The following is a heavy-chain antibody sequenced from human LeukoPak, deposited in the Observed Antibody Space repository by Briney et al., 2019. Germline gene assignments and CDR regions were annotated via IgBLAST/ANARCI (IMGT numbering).Heavy chain of an antibody. D-gene: IGHD3-10*01. V-gene: IGHV3-23*01. J-gene: IGHJ4*02. CDR1: GITLSNYG. CDR2: ISDSGGST. Sequence: GGSLRLSCAVSGITLSNYGMSWVRQAPGKGLEWVAGISDSGGSTNYADSVKGRFTISRDNAKNTLFLQMNSLRAEDTAVYFCAKRGVVIRVILVGFHKQAYYFDSWGQGALVTVSS. CDR3: AKRGVVIRVILVGFHKQAYYFDS.